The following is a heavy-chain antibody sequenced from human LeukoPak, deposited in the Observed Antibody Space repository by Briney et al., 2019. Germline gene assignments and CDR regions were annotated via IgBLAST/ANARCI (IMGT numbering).Heavy chain of an antibody. CDR1: GFTFSSYS. D-gene: IGHD3-10*01. CDR3: ARARGTMVRGVIQYYFDY. V-gene: IGHV3-21*01. CDR2: ISSSSSYI. J-gene: IGHJ4*02. Sequence: GSLRLSCAASGFTFSSYSMNWVRQAPGKGLEWVSSISSSSSYIYYADSVKGRFTISRDNAKNSLYLQMNSLRAEDTAVYYCARARGTMVRGVIQYYFDYWGQGTLVTVSS.